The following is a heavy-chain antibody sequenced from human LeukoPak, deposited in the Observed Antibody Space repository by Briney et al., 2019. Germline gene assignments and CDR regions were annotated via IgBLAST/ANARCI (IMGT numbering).Heavy chain of an antibody. Sequence: ASVKVSCKASGGTFSSYAISWVRQAPGQGLEWMGGIIPIFGTANYAQKFQGRVTITADESTSTAYMELSSLRSEDTAVYYCAREVVGATNFDYWGQGTLVTVSS. D-gene: IGHD1-26*01. CDR1: GGTFSSYA. CDR3: AREVVGATNFDY. CDR2: IIPIFGTA. V-gene: IGHV1-69*13. J-gene: IGHJ4*02.